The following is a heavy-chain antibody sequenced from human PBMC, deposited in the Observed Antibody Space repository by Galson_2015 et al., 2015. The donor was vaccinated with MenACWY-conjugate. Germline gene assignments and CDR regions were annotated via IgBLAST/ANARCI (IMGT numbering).Heavy chain of an antibody. CDR2: IYYSGST. J-gene: IGHJ6*02. Sequence: ETLSLTCTVSGGSISSSSYYWGWIRQPPGKGLEWIGSIYYSGSTYYNPSLKSRVTISVDTSKNQFSLKLSSVTAADTAVYYCTRDRSQYYYGSGYTMATSYYYYGMDVWGQGTLVTVSS. CDR3: TRDRSQYYYGSGYTMATSYYYYGMDV. D-gene: IGHD3-10*01. V-gene: IGHV4-39*02. CDR1: GGSISSSSYY.